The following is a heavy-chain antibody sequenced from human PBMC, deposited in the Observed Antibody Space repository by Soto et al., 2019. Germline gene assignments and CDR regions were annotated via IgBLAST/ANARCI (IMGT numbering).Heavy chain of an antibody. J-gene: IGHJ4*02. V-gene: IGHV4-34*01. D-gene: IGHD6-13*01. CDR1: GGSFSGYY. CDR2: INHSGST. Sequence: SETLSLTCAVYGGSFSGYYWSWIRQPPGKGLEWIGEINHSGSTNYNPSLKSRVTISVDTSKNQFSLKLSSVTAADTAVYYCARGLDIAAAGIGVDFDYWGQGTLVTVSS. CDR3: ARGLDIAAAGIGVDFDY.